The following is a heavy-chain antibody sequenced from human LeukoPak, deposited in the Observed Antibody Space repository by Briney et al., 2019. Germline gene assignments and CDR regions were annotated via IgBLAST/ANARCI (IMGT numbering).Heavy chain of an antibody. V-gene: IGHV4-4*09. Sequence: SETLSLTCTTSGAPISRFYWSWVRLPPGKGLEWIGNIYNGVPTFFNPSLKSRVTLSVDTSKTQFSLQLASVTAADTAVYYCVQTTGWPGFDYWGQGILVTVSS. CDR2: IYNGVPT. CDR1: GAPISRFY. J-gene: IGHJ4*02. D-gene: IGHD6-19*01. CDR3: VQTTGWPGFDY.